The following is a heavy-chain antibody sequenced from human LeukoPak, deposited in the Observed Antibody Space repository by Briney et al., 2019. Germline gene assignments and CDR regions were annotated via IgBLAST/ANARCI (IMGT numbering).Heavy chain of an antibody. J-gene: IGHJ4*02. D-gene: IGHD2-2*01. CDR3: ARDCTSFSCPFFDY. CDR2: IYSSGST. CDR1: GGSISSYY. Sequence: SETLSLTCTVSGGSISSYYWSWIRQPAGKGLEWIGRIYSSGSTNYNPSLKSRVTMSIDTSNNQFSLKLTSVTAADTAVYYCARDCTSFSCPFFDYWGQGTLVTVSS. V-gene: IGHV4-4*07.